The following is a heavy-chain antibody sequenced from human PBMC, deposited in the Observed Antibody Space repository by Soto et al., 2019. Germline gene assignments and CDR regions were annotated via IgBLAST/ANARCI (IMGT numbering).Heavy chain of an antibody. Sequence: PSETLSLTCTVSGGSISNYYWSWIRQPPGKGLEWIGYIYDSGSTNYNPSLKSRVTISVDTSKNQFSLKLSSVTAADTAVYYCARGEAYRGSGYEWGYFDYWGQGTLVTVSS. CDR1: GGSISNYY. D-gene: IGHD5-12*01. CDR2: IYDSGST. CDR3: ARGEAYRGSGYEWGYFDY. V-gene: IGHV4-59*01. J-gene: IGHJ4*02.